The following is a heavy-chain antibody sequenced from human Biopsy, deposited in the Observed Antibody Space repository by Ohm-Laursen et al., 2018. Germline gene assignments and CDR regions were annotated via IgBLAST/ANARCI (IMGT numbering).Heavy chain of an antibody. CDR1: GGTFSNYG. J-gene: IGHJ1*01. D-gene: IGHD3-9*01. V-gene: IGHV1-69*06. CDR2: NIPILGTG. CDR3: ATKLTGYFHH. Sequence: SSVKVSCKVPGGTFSNYGVNWVRQAPGQGLEWLGGNIPILGTGNYAQKFQDRVTVAADTSTSTATMGLRSLRSDDTAVYYCATKLTGYFHHWGQGTLVIVSS.